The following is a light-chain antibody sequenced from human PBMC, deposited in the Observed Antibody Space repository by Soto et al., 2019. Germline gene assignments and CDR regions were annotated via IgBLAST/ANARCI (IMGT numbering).Light chain of an antibody. V-gene: IGKV1-9*01. CDR2: AAS. CDR1: QGISSY. J-gene: IGKJ1*01. CDR3: QQSYSSPQT. Sequence: DLQLTQSPSFLSASLGDSVTITWRASQGISSYLAWYQQKPGKAPKLLIYAASSLQSGAPSRSSGSGSGTDFTLTISSLQPEDLAIYYCQQSYSSPQTFGQGPRWIS.